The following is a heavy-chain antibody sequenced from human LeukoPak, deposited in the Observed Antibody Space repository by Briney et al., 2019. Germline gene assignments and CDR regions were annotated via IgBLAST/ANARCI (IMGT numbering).Heavy chain of an antibody. CDR2: IKRKTDGGTT. CDR1: GFTFSNAN. J-gene: IGHJ4*02. D-gene: IGHD5-24*01. V-gene: IGHV3-15*01. Sequence: PGGSLRLSCAASGFTFSNANMNWVRQAPAEGLDWVGLIKRKTDGGTTDYAAPVKGRFTISRDDSKDTLYLQMNSLKTEDTAVYYCTTRRRRDGLTEDGYWGQGTLVTVSS. CDR3: TTRRRRDGLTEDGY.